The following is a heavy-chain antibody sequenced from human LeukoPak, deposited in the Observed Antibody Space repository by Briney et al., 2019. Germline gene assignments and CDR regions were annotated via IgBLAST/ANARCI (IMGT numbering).Heavy chain of an antibody. CDR2: INHNSGGT. CDR3: ARDLSAGGSPEGKNTFDI. D-gene: IGHD6-13*01. J-gene: IGHJ3*02. CDR1: GYTFTGYY. V-gene: IGHV1-2*04. Sequence: ATVKVSCKASGYTFTGYYMHWVRQAPGQGPEGMGWINHNSGGTNYAQKLQGWVTMTRDTSISTAYMELSRLRSDDTAVYYCARDLSAGGSPEGKNTFDIWGQGTMVTVSS.